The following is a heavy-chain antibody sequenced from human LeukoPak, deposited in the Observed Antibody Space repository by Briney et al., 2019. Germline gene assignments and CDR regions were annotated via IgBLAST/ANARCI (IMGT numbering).Heavy chain of an antibody. CDR2: IWYDGSNK. Sequence: PGGSLRLSCAASGFTFSSYGMHWVRQAPGKGLEWVAVIWYDGSNKYYADSVKGRFTISRDNSKNTLYLQMNSLRAEDTAVYYCARTREPNSYYYDSSGYYFDYWGQGTLVTVSS. CDR1: GFTFSSYG. V-gene: IGHV3-30*19. CDR3: ARTREPNSYYYDSSGYYFDY. J-gene: IGHJ4*02. D-gene: IGHD3-22*01.